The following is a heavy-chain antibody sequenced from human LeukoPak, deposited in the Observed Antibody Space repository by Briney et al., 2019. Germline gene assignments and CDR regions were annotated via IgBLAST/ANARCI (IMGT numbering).Heavy chain of an antibody. CDR3: AREIATGTRVFDY. CDR2: IYYSGRT. J-gene: IGHJ4*02. D-gene: IGHD1-1*01. V-gene: IGHV4-59*12. Sequence: SETLSLTCTVSGASISSYYSSWIRQPPGKGLELIGLIYYSGRTSYNPSLKRRITISVDTSKSQFSLKLSSVTAADTAVYYCAREIATGTRVFDYWGQGTLVTVSS. CDR1: GASISSYY.